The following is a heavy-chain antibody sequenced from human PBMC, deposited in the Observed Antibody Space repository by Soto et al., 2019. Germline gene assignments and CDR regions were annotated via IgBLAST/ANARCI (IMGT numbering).Heavy chain of an antibody. Sequence: SETLSLTCTVSGRSISSGGYYWSWIRQHPGKGLEWIGYIYYSGSTYYNPSLKSRVTISVDTSKNQFSLKLSSVTAADTAVYYCARSGYSYGPNPLLYWGQGTLVTVS. CDR3: ARSGYSYGPNPLLY. CDR1: GRSISSGGYY. V-gene: IGHV4-31*03. D-gene: IGHD5-18*01. J-gene: IGHJ4*02. CDR2: IYYSGST.